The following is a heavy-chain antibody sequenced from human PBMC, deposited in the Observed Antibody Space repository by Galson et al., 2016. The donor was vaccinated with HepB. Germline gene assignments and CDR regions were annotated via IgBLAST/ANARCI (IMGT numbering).Heavy chain of an antibody. Sequence: SVKVSCKASNYTFRRFGVTWVRQAPGQGLEWMGWISAYNGDTRYPQKFKGRVTLTTDTSTTTAYMDLRNLSSVDTALYYCARASWEFATKFDYWGQGTLVTVSS. CDR1: NYTFRRFG. D-gene: IGHD1-26*01. V-gene: IGHV1-18*01. CDR3: ARASWEFATKFDY. CDR2: ISAYNGDT. J-gene: IGHJ4*02.